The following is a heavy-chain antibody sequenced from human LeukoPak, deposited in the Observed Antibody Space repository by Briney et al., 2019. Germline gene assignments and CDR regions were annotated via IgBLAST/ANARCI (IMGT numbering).Heavy chain of an antibody. Sequence: GGSLRLSCAASGFTFSSYWMHWARQAPGKGLVWVSRINTDGSSTTYADSVKGRFTISRDNAKNTLYLQMNSLRAEDTAVYYCARVATYYDSSGYNSGYFDYWGQGTLVTVFS. CDR3: ARVATYYDSSGYNSGYFDY. CDR2: INTDGSST. D-gene: IGHD3-22*01. V-gene: IGHV3-74*01. J-gene: IGHJ4*02. CDR1: GFTFSSYW.